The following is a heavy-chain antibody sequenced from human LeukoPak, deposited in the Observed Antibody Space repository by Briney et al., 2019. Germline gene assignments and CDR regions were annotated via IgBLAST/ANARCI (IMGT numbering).Heavy chain of an antibody. CDR2: INPKSGGT. CDR1: GYTFTGYY. J-gene: IGHJ4*02. V-gene: IGHV1-2*02. D-gene: IGHD3-10*01. CDR3: ARENDGSGSNYFDY. Sequence: ASVKVSCKASGYTFTGYYMHWVRQAPGQGLEWMGWINPKSGGTNYAQKFQGRVTTTRDTSISTAYMELSRLRSDDTAVYYCARENDGSGSNYFDYWGQGNLVTVSS.